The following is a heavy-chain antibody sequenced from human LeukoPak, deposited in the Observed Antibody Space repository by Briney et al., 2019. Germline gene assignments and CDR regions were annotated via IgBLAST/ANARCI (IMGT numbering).Heavy chain of an antibody. CDR1: GDSVSSNSAT. Sequence: SQTLSLTCAISGDSVSSNSATWNWIRQSPSRGLEWLGRTYYRSMWYNEYAVSVKSRITINPDTSKNQFSLQVNSVTPEDTAVYYCAGSHSSTWYPDCWGQGTLVTVSS. V-gene: IGHV6-1*01. CDR3: AGSHSSTWYPDC. CDR2: TYYRSMWYN. J-gene: IGHJ4*02. D-gene: IGHD6-13*01.